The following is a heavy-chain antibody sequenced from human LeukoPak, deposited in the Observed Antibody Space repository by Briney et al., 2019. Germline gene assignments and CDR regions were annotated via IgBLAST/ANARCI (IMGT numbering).Heavy chain of an antibody. CDR3: AGVKGGYYGPGGP. Sequence: SVKVSCKASGGTFSSYAISWVRQAPGQGLEWMGGIIPIFGTANYAQKFQGRVTITADESTSTAYMELSSLRSEDTAVYYCAGVKGGYYGPGGPGGQGTLVTVSS. V-gene: IGHV1-69*13. J-gene: IGHJ5*02. CDR2: IIPIFGTA. D-gene: IGHD2-15*01. CDR1: GGTFSSYA.